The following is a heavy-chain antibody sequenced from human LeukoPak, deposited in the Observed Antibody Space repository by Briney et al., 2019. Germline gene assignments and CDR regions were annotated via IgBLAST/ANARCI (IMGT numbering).Heavy chain of an antibody. CDR1: GYTFTSYD. CDR3: ARAGSGYSSEGAFDI. Sequence: ASVKVSCKASGYTFTSYDINWVRQATGQGLVWMGWMNPNSGNTGYAQKFQGRVTITRNTSISTAYMELSSLRSEDTAVYYCARAGSGYSSEGAFDIWGQGTMVTVSS. CDR2: MNPNSGNT. D-gene: IGHD6-19*01. J-gene: IGHJ3*02. V-gene: IGHV1-8*03.